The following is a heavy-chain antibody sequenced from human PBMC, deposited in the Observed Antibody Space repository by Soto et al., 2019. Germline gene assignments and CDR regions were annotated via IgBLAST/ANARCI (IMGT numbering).Heavy chain of an antibody. CDR3: ARESEDLTSNFDY. V-gene: IGHV3-21*01. Sequence: GSLRLSCAVSGLTFSSYAMSWVRQAPGKGLEWVSSISSTTNYIYYADSMKGRFTVSRDNAKNSVYLEMNSLSAEDTALYYCARESEDLTSNFDYWGRGTLVTVSS. J-gene: IGHJ4*02. CDR2: ISSTTNYI. CDR1: GLTFSSYA.